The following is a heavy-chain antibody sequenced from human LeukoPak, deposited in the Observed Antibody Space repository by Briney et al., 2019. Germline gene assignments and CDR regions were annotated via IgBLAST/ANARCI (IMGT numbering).Heavy chain of an antibody. V-gene: IGHV4-34*01. CDR3: ATQILLCHYY. Sequence: SETLSLTCAVYGGSSSSYYWSWIRQPPGKGLEWIGEINHSGSTSYKPSLKSRVTISVDTSKNHFSLKLSSVTAADTAVYYCATQILLCHYYWGQGTLVTVSS. J-gene: IGHJ4*02. D-gene: IGHD2/OR15-2a*01. CDR1: GGSSSSYY. CDR2: INHSGST.